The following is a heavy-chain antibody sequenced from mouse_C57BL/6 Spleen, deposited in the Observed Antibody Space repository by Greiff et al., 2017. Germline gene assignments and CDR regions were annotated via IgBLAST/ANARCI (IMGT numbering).Heavy chain of an antibody. D-gene: IGHD2-4*01. Sequence: QVQLQQPGAELVRPGSSVKLSCKASGYTFTSYWMHWVKQRPIQGLEWIGNIDPSDSETHYNQKFKDKATLTVDKSSSTAYMQLSSLTSEDSAVYYCARGDDYDPFDYWGQGTTLTVSS. J-gene: IGHJ2*01. CDR3: ARGDDYDPFDY. CDR1: GYTFTSYW. CDR2: IDPSDSET. V-gene: IGHV1-52*01.